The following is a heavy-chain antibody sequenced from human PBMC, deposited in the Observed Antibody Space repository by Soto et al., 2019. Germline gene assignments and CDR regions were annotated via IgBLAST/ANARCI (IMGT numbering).Heavy chain of an antibody. CDR3: ASQEIVVVPAAHPYYYYGMDV. J-gene: IGHJ6*02. D-gene: IGHD2-2*01. V-gene: IGHV3-30*03. Sequence: GGSLRLSCAASGFTFSSYGMHWVRQAPGKGLEWVAVISYDGSNKYYADSVKGRFTISRDNSKNTLYLQMNSLRAEDTAVYYCASQEIVVVPAAHPYYYYGMDVWGPGTTVTVSS. CDR2: ISYDGSNK. CDR1: GFTFSSYG.